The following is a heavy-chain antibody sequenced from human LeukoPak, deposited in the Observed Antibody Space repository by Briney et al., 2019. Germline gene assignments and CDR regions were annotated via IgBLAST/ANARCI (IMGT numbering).Heavy chain of an antibody. J-gene: IGHJ4*02. CDR3: ARALRTVWGYYFDY. CDR1: GFTFSDYY. Sequence: GGSLRLSCAASGFTFSDYYMGWIRQAPGKGLQWVSYISASGDTIYYSDSVKGRFTISRDNAKNSLYLLMNSLRAEDTAVYYCARALRTVWGYYFDYWGQGTLVTVSS. D-gene: IGHD4-17*01. CDR2: ISASGDTI. V-gene: IGHV3-11*04.